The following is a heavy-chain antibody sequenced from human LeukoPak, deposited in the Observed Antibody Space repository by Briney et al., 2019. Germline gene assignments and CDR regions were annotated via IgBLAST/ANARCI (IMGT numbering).Heavy chain of an antibody. V-gene: IGHV1-69*05. Sequence: ASVKVSCKASGGTFSSYAISWVRQAPGQGPEWMGGIIPIFGTANYAQKFQGRVTITTDESTSTAYMELSSLRSEDTAVYYCAREGEYCSGGSCYSDYWGQGTLVTVSS. D-gene: IGHD2-15*01. CDR2: IIPIFGTA. J-gene: IGHJ4*02. CDR1: GGTFSSYA. CDR3: AREGEYCSGGSCYSDY.